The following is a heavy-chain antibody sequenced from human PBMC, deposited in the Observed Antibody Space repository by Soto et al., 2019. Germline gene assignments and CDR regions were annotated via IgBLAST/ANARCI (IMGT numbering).Heavy chain of an antibody. V-gene: IGHV4-59*01. CDR3: AGGGLWGAAFGQVDF. CDR1: GGSISSYY. D-gene: IGHD3-16*01. CDR2: IYYSGST. J-gene: IGHJ4*02. Sequence: ASETLSLTCTVSGGSISSYYWNWIRQPPGKGLEWIGYIYYSGSTNYSPSLKSRVTISVDTSKNQFSLKLSSVTAADTAVYYCAGGGLWGAAFGQVDFWGQGTLVTVS.